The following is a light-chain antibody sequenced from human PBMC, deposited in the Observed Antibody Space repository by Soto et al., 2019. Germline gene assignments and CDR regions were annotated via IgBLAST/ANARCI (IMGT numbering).Light chain of an antibody. V-gene: IGKV3-20*01. CDR3: QQYGVSPRT. Sequence: IVVTRSPATLAVSRVEIATLSFMASQSVSSNLAWYQQKPGQAPRLLIYDASNRATGIPDRFSGSGSGTEFTLTINRLEPEDFAVYYCQQYGVSPRTFGQGTKVDIK. CDR2: DAS. CDR1: QSVSSN. J-gene: IGKJ1*01.